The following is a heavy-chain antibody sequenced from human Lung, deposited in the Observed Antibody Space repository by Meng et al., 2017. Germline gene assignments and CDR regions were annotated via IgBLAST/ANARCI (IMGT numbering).Heavy chain of an antibody. J-gene: IGHJ4*02. D-gene: IGHD6-13*01. Sequence: QVQLVQSGAEVKKPGAPVKVSCKPSGYNFPDYWLHWVRRAPGQGLEWMGRIDPKSGDTHYAQRFQGRVTMTGDTSISTAYMELSGLRSDDTAMYYCARDEDISAAGKLFGDYWGRGTLVTVSS. V-gene: IGHV1-2*06. CDR1: GYNFPDYW. CDR2: IDPKSGDT. CDR3: ARDEDISAAGKLFGDY.